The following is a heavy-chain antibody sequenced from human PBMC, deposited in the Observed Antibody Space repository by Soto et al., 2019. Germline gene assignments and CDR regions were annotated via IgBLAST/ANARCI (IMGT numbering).Heavy chain of an antibody. CDR1: GGSFIGYY. D-gene: IGHD2-2*01. J-gene: IGHJ6*02. V-gene: IGHV4-34*01. Sequence: SETLSLTCAVYGGSFIGYYCIWIRHPPFKGLEWIVEINHSGSTSYNPSLKSRVTISVDTSKNQFSLKLSSVTAADTAVYYCARGPYCSSTSCYVRQYYYYYGMDVWGQGTTVTVSS. CDR2: INHSGST. CDR3: ARGPYCSSTSCYVRQYYYYYGMDV.